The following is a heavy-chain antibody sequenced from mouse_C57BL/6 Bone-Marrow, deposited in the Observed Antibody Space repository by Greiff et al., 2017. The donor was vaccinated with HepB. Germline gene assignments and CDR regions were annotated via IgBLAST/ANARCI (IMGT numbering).Heavy chain of an antibody. CDR2: IYPRSGNT. Sequence: VQLQQSGAELARPGASVKLSCKASGYTFTSYGISWVKQRTGQGLEWIGEIYPRSGNTYYNEKFKGKATLTADKSSSTAYMALRSLTSEDSAVYFCAFYYSNYYYAMDYWGQGTSVTVSS. CDR3: AFYYSNYYYAMDY. CDR1: GYTFTSYG. V-gene: IGHV1-81*01. D-gene: IGHD2-5*01. J-gene: IGHJ4*01.